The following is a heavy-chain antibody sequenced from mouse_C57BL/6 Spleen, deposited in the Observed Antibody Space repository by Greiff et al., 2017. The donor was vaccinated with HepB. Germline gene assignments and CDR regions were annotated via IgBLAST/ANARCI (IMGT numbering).Heavy chain of an antibody. CDR1: GYAFSSYW. CDR3: AKLITTVVVPMDY. V-gene: IGHV1-80*01. CDR2: IYPGDGDT. Sequence: SGAELVKPGASVKISCKASGYAFSSYWMNWVKQRPGKGLEWIGQIYPGDGDTNYNGKFKGKATLTAHKSSSTAYMQLSSLTSEDSAVYFCAKLITTVVVPMDYWGQGTSVTVSS. D-gene: IGHD1-1*01. J-gene: IGHJ4*01.